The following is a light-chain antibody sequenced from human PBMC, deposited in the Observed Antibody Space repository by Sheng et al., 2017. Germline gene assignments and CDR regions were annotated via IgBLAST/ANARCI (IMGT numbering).Light chain of an antibody. J-gene: IGKJ2*01. CDR1: QSISSW. CDR2: KAS. Sequence: DIQMTQSPSTLSASVGDRVTITCRASQSISSWLAWYQQKPGKAPKLLIYKASSLESGVPSRFSSSGSGTEFTLTISSLQPDDFATYYCQQYNRYSPYTFGQGTKVEIK. CDR3: QQYNRYSPYT. V-gene: IGKV1-5*03.